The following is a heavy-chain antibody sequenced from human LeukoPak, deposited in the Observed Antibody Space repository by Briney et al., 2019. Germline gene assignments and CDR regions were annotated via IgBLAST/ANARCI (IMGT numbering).Heavy chain of an antibody. V-gene: IGHV1-46*01. CDR3: ARVRFVAFGGVIENWFDP. J-gene: IGHJ5*02. CDR2: ITPSGGST. Sequence: ASVKVSCKASGYTFTSYYMHWVRQAPGQGLEWMGIITPSGGSTSYAKKFQGRVTMTRDTSTSTVYMELSSLRSEDTAVYYCARVRFVAFGGVIENWFDPWGQGTLVTVSS. CDR1: GYTFTSYY. D-gene: IGHD3-16*02.